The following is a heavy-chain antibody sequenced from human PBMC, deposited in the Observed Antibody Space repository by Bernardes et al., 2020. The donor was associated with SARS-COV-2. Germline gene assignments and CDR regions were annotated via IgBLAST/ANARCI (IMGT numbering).Heavy chain of an antibody. CDR2: ISAYNGNT. V-gene: IGHV1-18*04. CDR3: AKDGYTFELRKGNWYFDL. Sequence: ASVKVSCKASGYTFTSYGISWVRQAPGQGPEWMGWISAYNGNTNYAQKFQGRVTMTTDTSTSTAYMELRRLRSDDTAVYYCAKDGYTFELRKGNWYFDLWGRGTQVTVSS. D-gene: IGHD3-16*01. CDR1: GYTFTSYG. J-gene: IGHJ2*01.